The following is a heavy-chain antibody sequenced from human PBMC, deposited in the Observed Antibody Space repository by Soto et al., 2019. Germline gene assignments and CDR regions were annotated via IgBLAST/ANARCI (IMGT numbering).Heavy chain of an antibody. D-gene: IGHD2-15*01. CDR2: INAGNGNT. Sequence: ASVKVSCKASGYTFTSYAMHWVRQAPGQRLEWMGWINAGNGNTKYSQKFQGRVTITRDTSASTAYMELSSLRSEDTGVYYCARDRDIVVVVAATRRSRPPNNWFDPWGQGTLVTVSS. CDR3: ARDRDIVVVVAATRRSRPPNNWFDP. V-gene: IGHV1-3*01. CDR1: GYTFTSYA. J-gene: IGHJ5*02.